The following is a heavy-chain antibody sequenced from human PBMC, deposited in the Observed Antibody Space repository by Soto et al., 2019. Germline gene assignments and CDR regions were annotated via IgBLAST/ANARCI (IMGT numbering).Heavy chain of an antibody. CDR2: IKSNTDGGTT. J-gene: IGHJ5*02. CDR1: GFTFSNAW. Sequence: EVQLVESGGGLVKPGGSLRLSCAASGFTFSNAWRMWVRQSPGKGLEWVGRIKSNTDGGTTDYAAPVKGRFTISRDDSKNTLYLQMSSLKTEDTAVYYCTTRFDPWGQGTLVTVSS. V-gene: IGHV3-15*01. CDR3: TTRFDP.